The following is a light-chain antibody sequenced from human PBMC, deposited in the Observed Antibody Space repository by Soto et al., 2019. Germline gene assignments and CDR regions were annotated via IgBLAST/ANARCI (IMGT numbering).Light chain of an antibody. CDR1: QSISTW. V-gene: IGKV1-5*03. Sequence: DIQMTQSPSTLSASVGDRVTITCRASQSISTWLDWYQHKPGKAPNLLIYKASSLESGVPSRFSGSGSGTKFTLTISILQPDDVATYYCQQYGRYRTFGQGPKVEIK. CDR3: QQYGRYRT. J-gene: IGKJ1*01. CDR2: KAS.